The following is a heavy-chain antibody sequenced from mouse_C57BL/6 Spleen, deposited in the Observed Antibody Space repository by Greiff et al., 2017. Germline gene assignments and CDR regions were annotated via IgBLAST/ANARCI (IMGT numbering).Heavy chain of an antibody. CDR3: ARGTNPYYYAMDY. D-gene: IGHD2-14*01. CDR1: GYTFTSYW. CDR2: IYPGSGST. V-gene: IGHV1-55*01. J-gene: IGHJ4*01. Sequence: QVQLQQPGAELVKPGASVKMSCKASGYTFTSYWITWVKQRPGQGLEWIGDIYPGSGSTNYNEKFKSKATLTVDTSSSTAYMQLSSLTSEDSAVYYCARGTNPYYYAMDYWGQGTSVTVSS.